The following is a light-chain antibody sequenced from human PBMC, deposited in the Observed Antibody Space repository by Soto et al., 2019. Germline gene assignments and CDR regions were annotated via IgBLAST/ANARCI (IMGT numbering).Light chain of an antibody. V-gene: IGKV2-28*01. CDR1: ASLLHSNGYNC. CDR3: MQALQTPLT. J-gene: IGKJ4*01. CDR2: FGS. Sequence: DIVMTQSPLSLPVTPGEPASISCRSSASLLHSNGYNCLDWYVQKPGQSPQLLIYFGSYRASGVPDRFSGSGSGTDFTLKISRVEAEDVGVYYCMQALQTPLTFGGGTKVDIK.